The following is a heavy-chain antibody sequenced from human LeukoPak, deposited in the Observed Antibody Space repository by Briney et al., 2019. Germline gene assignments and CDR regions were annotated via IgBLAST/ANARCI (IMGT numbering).Heavy chain of an antibody. CDR3: AREGSAVTNFDY. J-gene: IGHJ4*02. CDR2: INHSGTT. D-gene: IGHD3-10*01. Sequence: PSETLSLTCAVYGGSFSGYYWSWIRQHPGKGLEWVGEINHSGTTNYNPSLKSRVTMSVDTSKNQFSLKLNSVTAADTAVYYCAREGSAVTNFDYWGQGTLVTVSS. CDR1: GGSFSGYY. V-gene: IGHV4-34*01.